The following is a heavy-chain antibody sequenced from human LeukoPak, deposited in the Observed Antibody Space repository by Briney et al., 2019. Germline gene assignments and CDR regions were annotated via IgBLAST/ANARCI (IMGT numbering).Heavy chain of an antibody. D-gene: IGHD5-12*01. CDR1: GFTFSSYA. CDR3: ARGATTVRNYMDV. V-gene: IGHV3-30-3*01. CDR2: ISYDGSNK. J-gene: IGHJ6*03. Sequence: GGSLRLSCAASGFTFSSYAMHWVRQAPGKGLEWVAVISYDGSNKYYADSVKGRFTISRDNSKNTLYLQMNSLRAEDTAVYYCARGATTVRNYMDVWGKGTTVTVSS.